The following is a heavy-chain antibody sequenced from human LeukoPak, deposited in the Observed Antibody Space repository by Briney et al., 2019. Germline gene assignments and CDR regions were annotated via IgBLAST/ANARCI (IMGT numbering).Heavy chain of an antibody. D-gene: IGHD2-15*01. CDR1: GFTFSSSA. Sequence: GGSLRLSCVVSGFTFSSSAVSWVRQAPGKGLKWVSAISNNGGYTYYADSVQGRFTISRDNSKSTLCLQMNSLRAEDTAVYYCAKQLGYCSDGSCYFPYWGQGTLVTVSS. V-gene: IGHV3-23*01. CDR2: ISNNGGYT. CDR3: AKQLGYCSDGSCYFPY. J-gene: IGHJ4*02.